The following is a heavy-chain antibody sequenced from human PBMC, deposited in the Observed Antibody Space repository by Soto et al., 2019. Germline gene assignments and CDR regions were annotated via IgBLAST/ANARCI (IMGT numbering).Heavy chain of an antibody. J-gene: IGHJ4*02. CDR2: VSPDGI. CDR1: GFTFSNYW. V-gene: IGHV3-74*01. D-gene: IGHD2-8*01. Sequence: PGGSLRLSCAASGFTFSNYWMHWVRQAPGKGLVWVSRVSPDGISYADSVKGRFTISRDNSNNILYLQMNSLRAEDTAVYYCAKDRQPDGLWPFDHWGQGTLVTVSS. CDR3: AKDRQPDGLWPFDH.